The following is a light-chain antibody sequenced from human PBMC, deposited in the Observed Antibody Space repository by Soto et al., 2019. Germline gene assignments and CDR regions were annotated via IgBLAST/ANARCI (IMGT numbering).Light chain of an antibody. Sequence: QSVLTQPASVSGSPGQSITISCTGTSSDVGGYDYVSWYQLHPGKAPKLMVFEVSNRPSGVSYRFSGSKSGNTASLTISGLQAEDEADYYCQSYDRSLRGYVFGTGTKVTVL. CDR3: QSYDRSLRGYV. CDR2: EVS. V-gene: IGLV2-14*01. J-gene: IGLJ1*01. CDR1: SSDVGGYDY.